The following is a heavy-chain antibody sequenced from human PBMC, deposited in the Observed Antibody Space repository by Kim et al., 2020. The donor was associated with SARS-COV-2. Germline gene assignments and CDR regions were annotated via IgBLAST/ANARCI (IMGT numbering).Heavy chain of an antibody. D-gene: IGHD6-19*01. J-gene: IGHJ4*02. Sequence: TNYAQKFQGRVTMTRDTSISTAYMELSRLRSDDTAVYYCARDRYSSGCCTWGQGTLVTVSS. V-gene: IGHV1-2*02. CDR3: ARDRYSSGCCT. CDR2: T.